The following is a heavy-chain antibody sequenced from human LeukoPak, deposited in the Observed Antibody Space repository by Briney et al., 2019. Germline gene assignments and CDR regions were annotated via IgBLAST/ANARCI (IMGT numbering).Heavy chain of an antibody. CDR2: IFASGST. D-gene: IGHD3-10*01. V-gene: IGHV4-61*02. Sequence: SETLSLTCTVSGASISSGSYYWNWIRQPAGKGLEWIGRIFASGSTNYNPSLKSRVTISLDTSKNQLSLKLSSVTAADTAVYYCARVLWFGETKYYFDYWGQGTLVTVSS. J-gene: IGHJ4*02. CDR3: ARVLWFGETKYYFDY. CDR1: GASISSGSYY.